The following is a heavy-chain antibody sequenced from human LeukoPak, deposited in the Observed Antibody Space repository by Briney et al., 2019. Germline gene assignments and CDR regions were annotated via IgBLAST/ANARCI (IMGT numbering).Heavy chain of an antibody. CDR2: IKSKTDGGTT. V-gene: IGHV3-15*01. CDR3: AIKAKGDY. J-gene: IGHJ4*02. D-gene: IGHD3-10*01. CDR1: GFTFSNAW. Sequence: AGGSLRLSCAASGFTFSNAWMSWVRQAPGKGLEWVGRIKSKTDGGTTDYAAPVKGRFTISRDDSKNTLYLQMNSLRAEDTAIYYCAIKAKGDYWGQGTLVTVSS.